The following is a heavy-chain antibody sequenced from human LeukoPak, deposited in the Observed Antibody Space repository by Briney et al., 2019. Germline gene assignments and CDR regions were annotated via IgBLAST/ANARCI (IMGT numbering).Heavy chain of an antibody. CDR3: GRDRSGSPDY. V-gene: IGHV3-11*01. J-gene: IGHJ4*02. D-gene: IGHD1-26*01. Sequence: GGSLRLSCAASGFTFSDYYMSWFRQAPGKGLEWVSHISSSGTTMYYADSVKGRFTTSRDNTKNSLYLQMNSLRAEDTAVYYYGRDRSGSPDYWGQGTLVTVSS. CDR1: GFTFSDYY. CDR2: ISSSGTTM.